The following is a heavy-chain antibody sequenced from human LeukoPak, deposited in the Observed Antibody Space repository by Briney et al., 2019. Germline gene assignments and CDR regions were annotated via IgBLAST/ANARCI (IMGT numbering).Heavy chain of an antibody. V-gene: IGHV1-69*13. CDR3: ASPTRYSYGAMDV. J-gene: IGHJ6*03. Sequence: SVKVSCKASGGTFTSYAISWVRQAPGQGLEWMGGIIPIFGTANYAQKFQGRVTITADESTSTAYMKLSSLRSEDTAVYYCASPTRYSYGAMDVWGKGTTVTVSS. D-gene: IGHD5-18*01. CDR1: GGTFTSYA. CDR2: IIPIFGTA.